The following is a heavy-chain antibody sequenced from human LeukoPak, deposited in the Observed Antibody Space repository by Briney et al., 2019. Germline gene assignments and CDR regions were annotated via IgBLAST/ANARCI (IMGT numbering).Heavy chain of an antibody. CDR2: ITSSSSTI. D-gene: IGHD1-14*01. CDR1: GFTFSSYS. V-gene: IGHV3-48*01. Sequence: GGSLRLSCAASGFTFSSYSMNWVRQAPGKGLEWVSYITSSSSTISYADSVKGRFTISRDNAKNSLYLQMNSLRGEDTALYYCARETATTGADYWGQGTLVTVSS. CDR3: ARETATTGADY. J-gene: IGHJ4*02.